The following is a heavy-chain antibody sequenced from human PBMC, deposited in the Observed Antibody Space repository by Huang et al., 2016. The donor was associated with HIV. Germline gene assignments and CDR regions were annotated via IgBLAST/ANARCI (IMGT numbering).Heavy chain of an antibody. CDR3: VREKGITVMVETNYFDY. Sequence: QVQLVQSGAEVKKPGASTKVACKASGYTFPNYYIHWVRQAPGHGLEGMGIINPKTGATNYAQKFRGRVTMTRDTSTNTVYMELRSLRSQDTAMYYCVREKGITVMVETNYFDYWGPGSQVTVSS. CDR2: INPKTGAT. CDR1: GYTFPNYY. V-gene: IGHV1-46*01. J-gene: IGHJ4*02. D-gene: IGHD3-22*01.